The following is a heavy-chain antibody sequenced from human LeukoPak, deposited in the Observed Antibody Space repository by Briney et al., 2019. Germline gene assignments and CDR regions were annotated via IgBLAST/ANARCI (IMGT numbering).Heavy chain of an antibody. CDR3: ARDRSSNYYYYGMDV. CDR2: IYYSGST. J-gene: IGHJ6*02. CDR1: GVSISSYY. V-gene: IGHV4-59*01. Sequence: SETLSLTCTVSGVSISSYYWSWIRQPPGKGLEWIGYIYYSGSTNYNPSLKSRVTISVDTSKNQFSLKLSSVTAADTAVYYCARDRSSNYYYYGMDVWGQGTTVTVSS.